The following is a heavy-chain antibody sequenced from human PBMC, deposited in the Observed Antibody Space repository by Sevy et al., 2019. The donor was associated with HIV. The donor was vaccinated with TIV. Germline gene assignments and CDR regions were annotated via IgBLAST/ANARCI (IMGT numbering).Heavy chain of an antibody. CDR1: GFTFSSYG. V-gene: IGHV3-30*18. CDR3: AKPYDSSGYYYYYYYYGMDV. D-gene: IGHD3-22*01. CDR2: ISYDGSNK. Sequence: GGSLRLSCAASGFTFSSYGMHWVRQAPGKGLEWVAVISYDGSNKYYADSVKGRFTTSRDNSKNTLYLQMNSLRAEDTAVYYCAKPYDSSGYYYYYYYYGMDVWGHGTTVTVSS. J-gene: IGHJ6*02.